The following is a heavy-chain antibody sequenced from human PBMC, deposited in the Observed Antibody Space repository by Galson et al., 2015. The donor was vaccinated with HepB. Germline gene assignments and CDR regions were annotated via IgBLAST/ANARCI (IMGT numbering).Heavy chain of an antibody. CDR1: GFTVGNNY. CDR3: AAHSMKDI. Sequence: SLRLSCAASGFTVGNNYMSWVRQAPGKGLQWVSLMYSGGSARYAESVRGRCIISRDSSKNTVYLQMNSLRVEDTAMYYCAAHSMKDIWGQGTMVTVSS. V-gene: IGHV3-53*01. J-gene: IGHJ3*02. CDR2: MYSGGSA.